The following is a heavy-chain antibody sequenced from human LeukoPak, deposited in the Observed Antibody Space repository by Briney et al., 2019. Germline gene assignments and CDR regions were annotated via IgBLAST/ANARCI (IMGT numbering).Heavy chain of an antibody. CDR1: GGSISSGGYY. V-gene: IGHV4-31*03. CDR3: AREFEYSSSSGQRYYYGMDV. D-gene: IGHD6-6*01. J-gene: IGHJ6*02. CDR2: IYYSGSA. Sequence: SETLSLTCTVSGGSISSGGYYWSWIRQHPGKGLEWIGYIYYSGSAYYNPSLKSRVTMSVDTSKNQFSLKLSSVTAADTAVYYCAREFEYSSSSGQRYYYGMDVWGQGTTVTVSS.